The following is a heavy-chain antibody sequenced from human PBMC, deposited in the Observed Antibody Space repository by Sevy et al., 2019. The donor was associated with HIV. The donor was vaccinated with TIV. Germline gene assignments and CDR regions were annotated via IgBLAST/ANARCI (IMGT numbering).Heavy chain of an antibody. CDR3: VRAIATVDSF. Sequence: GGSLRLSCVASGFSLNTYWMLWVRQAPGKGLEWVANINQDASVKYYTDSVKGRFTISRDKARNLVSLQMNILRVEDTALYYCVRAIATVDSFWGQGTLVTVSS. CDR1: GFSLNTYW. J-gene: IGHJ4*02. V-gene: IGHV3-7*01. D-gene: IGHD6-13*01. CDR2: INQDASVK.